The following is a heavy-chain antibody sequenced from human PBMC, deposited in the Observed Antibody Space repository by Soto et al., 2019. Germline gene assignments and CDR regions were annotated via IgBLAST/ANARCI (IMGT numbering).Heavy chain of an antibody. J-gene: IGHJ4*02. Sequence: LRLSCAASGFTFSNAWMSWVRQAPGKGLEWVGRIKRKNDGGTSDYAAPVKGRFTISRDDSKNTLYLQVNSLKTEDTAVYYCTTNRGEWYYFDYWGQGTLVTVSS. CDR2: IKRKNDGGTS. D-gene: IGHD3-16*01. V-gene: IGHV3-15*01. CDR3: TTNRGEWYYFDY. CDR1: GFTFSNAW.